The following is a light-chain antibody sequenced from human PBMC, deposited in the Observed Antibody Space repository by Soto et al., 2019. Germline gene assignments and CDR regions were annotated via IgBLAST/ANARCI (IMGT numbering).Light chain of an antibody. CDR2: AAS. CDR3: QQSYSTPRT. V-gene: IGKV1-39*01. Sequence: DIHITQSPSSLSASVGDRLTITFRASQSISSYLNWYQQKPGKAPKLLIYAASSLQSGVPSRFSGSGSGTDFTLTISSMQPEDFANYYCQQSYSTPRTFGQGTKVDIK. CDR1: QSISSY. J-gene: IGKJ1*01.